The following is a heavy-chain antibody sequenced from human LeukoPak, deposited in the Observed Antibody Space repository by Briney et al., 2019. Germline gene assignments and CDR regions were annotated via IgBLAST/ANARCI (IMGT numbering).Heavy chain of an antibody. V-gene: IGHV3-23*01. CDR1: GFTFSSYA. CDR2: ISGSGGST. Sequence: GGSLRLSCAASGFTFSSYAMSWVRQAPGKGLEWVSAISGSGGSTYYADSVKGRFIISRDNSKNTLYLQMNSLRAEDTAVYYCAKEYGDYEVFDYYYYMDVWGKGTTVTVSS. J-gene: IGHJ6*03. CDR3: AKEYGDYEVFDYYYYMDV. D-gene: IGHD4-17*01.